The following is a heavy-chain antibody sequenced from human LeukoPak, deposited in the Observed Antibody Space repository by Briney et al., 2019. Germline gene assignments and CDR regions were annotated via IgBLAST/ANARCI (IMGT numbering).Heavy chain of an antibody. D-gene: IGHD2-2*01. CDR1: GYSFTSYW. CDR2: IYPGDSDT. J-gene: IGHJ4*02. Sequence: GESLKISCKGSGYSFTSYWIGWVRQMPGKGLEWMGIIYPGDSDTRYSPSFQGQVTISADKSISTAYLQWSSLKASDTAMYYCARVRSSSRSYPGRGWYYDYWGQGTLVTVSS. V-gene: IGHV5-51*01. CDR3: ARVRSSSRSYPGRGWYYDY.